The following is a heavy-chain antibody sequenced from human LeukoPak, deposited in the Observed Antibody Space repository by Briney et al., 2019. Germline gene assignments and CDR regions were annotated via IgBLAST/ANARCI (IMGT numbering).Heavy chain of an antibody. CDR3: ARDSVVVVPAAIRTPGDY. CDR1: GFTFSSYA. Sequence: PGGSLRLSCAASGFTFSSYAMHWVRKAPGKGLEWVAVISYDGSNKYYADSVKGRFTISRDNSKNTLYLQMNSLRAEDTAVYYCARDSVVVVPAAIRTPGDYWGQGTLVTVSP. CDR2: ISYDGSNK. J-gene: IGHJ4*02. D-gene: IGHD2-2*01. V-gene: IGHV3-30-3*01.